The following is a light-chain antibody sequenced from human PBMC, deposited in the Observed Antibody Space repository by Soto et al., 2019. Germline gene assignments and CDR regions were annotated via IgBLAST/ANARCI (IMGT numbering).Light chain of an antibody. J-gene: IGKJ1*01. V-gene: IGKV3-20*01. CDR2: GAS. Sequence: PWERATLSCRASQRVYNNYLAWYQLKPGQAPRLVIYGASSRATGIPDRFSAGGSGTDFTLTISGLEPEDFAVYYCQQYASSPLTFGQGTKVDIK. CDR1: QRVYNNY. CDR3: QQYASSPLT.